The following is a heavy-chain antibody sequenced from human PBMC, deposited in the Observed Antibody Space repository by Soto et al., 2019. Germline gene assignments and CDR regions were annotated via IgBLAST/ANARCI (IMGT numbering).Heavy chain of an antibody. CDR2: ISDSGTRT. Sequence: GGSLRLSCAASGFTFSNYAMSWVRQAPGKGLEWVSSISDSGTRTYYADSVKGRFTISRDSSKSTLYLQMSSLRVEDTAIYYCTKVGATYDYWGQGTLVTVSS. CDR3: TKVGATYDY. V-gene: IGHV3-23*01. CDR1: GFTFSNYA. J-gene: IGHJ4*02. D-gene: IGHD1-26*01.